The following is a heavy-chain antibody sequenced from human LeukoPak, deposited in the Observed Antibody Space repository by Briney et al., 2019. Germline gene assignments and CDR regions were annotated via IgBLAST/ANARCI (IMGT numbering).Heavy chain of an antibody. CDR1: GYTLTELS. CDR2: FDPEDGET. J-gene: IGHJ4*02. CDR3: ARYHYDTSGYYYLND. V-gene: IGHV1-24*01. Sequence: ASVTVSCTVSGYTLTELSMHWVRQAPGKGLEWMGGFDPEDGETIYAQKFQGRVTMTEDTSTDTAYMELSSLRSEDTAVYYCARYHYDTSGYYYLNDWGQGTLVTVSS. D-gene: IGHD3-22*01.